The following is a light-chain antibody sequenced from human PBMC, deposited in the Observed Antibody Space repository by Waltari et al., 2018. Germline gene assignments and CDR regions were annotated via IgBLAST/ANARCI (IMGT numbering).Light chain of an antibody. CDR2: DAS. J-gene: IGKJ1*01. CDR1: QSISKY. CDR3: QKYGSLPAT. Sequence: DIMLQQPTGTLSLSPGERATLSCRASQSISKYLAVYQQKPGQAPSLLIYDASSRATGIPDRFSGSGSGTDFSLTISRLEPEDFAVYYCQKYGSLPATFGQGTKVEIK. V-gene: IGKV3-20*01.